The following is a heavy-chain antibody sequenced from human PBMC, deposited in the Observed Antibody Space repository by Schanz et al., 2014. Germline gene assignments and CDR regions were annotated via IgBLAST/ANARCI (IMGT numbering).Heavy chain of an antibody. D-gene: IGHD3-10*01. CDR2: MYSSGST. J-gene: IGHJ4*02. CDR1: GGSINSGGYR. Sequence: QLQLQESGPGLVKASETLSLTCSVSGGSINSGGYRWGWIRQPPGKGLEWIGTMYSSGSTYYNPSLKSRVTISLDTSKNQFSLNLNSVTAADTAVYYCAREWSSFDYWGQGALVSVSS. CDR3: AREWSSFDY. V-gene: IGHV4-39*07.